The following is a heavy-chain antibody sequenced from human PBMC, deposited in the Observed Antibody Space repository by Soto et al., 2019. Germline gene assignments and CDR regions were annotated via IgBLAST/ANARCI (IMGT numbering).Heavy chain of an antibody. J-gene: IGHJ4*02. V-gene: IGHV4-61*01. D-gene: IGHD4-17*01. Sequence: QVQLQESGPGLVKPSETLSLTCTVSGGSVSSGSYYWSWIRQPPGKGLEWIGYIYYSGSTNYNPSLKSRVTISVDTSKNQFSLKLSSVTAADTAVYYCARTTVTTSYFDYWGQGTLVTVSS. CDR1: GGSVSSGSYY. CDR3: ARTTVTTSYFDY. CDR2: IYYSGST.